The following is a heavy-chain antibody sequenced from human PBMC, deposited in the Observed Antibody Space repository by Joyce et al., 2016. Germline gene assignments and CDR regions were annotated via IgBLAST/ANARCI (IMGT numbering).Heavy chain of an antibody. CDR2: LYPDDSDT. CDR3: ARLRHASGSYHFDY. V-gene: IGHV5-51*01. D-gene: IGHD3-10*01. Sequence: DVQLVQSGAEVKKPGESLKISCKASGFTVTTYWIAWVRQMPGKGLEWMGLLYPDDSDTKYSPSFQGQVTFSADKSITTAYLQWSSLKASDTAIYYCARLRHASGSYHFDYWGQGTLVTVSS. J-gene: IGHJ4*02. CDR1: GFTVTTYW.